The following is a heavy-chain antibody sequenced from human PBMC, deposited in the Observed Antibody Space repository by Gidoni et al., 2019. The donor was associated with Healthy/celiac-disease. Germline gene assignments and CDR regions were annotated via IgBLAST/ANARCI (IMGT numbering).Heavy chain of an antibody. CDR3: ASLEAGATTV. CDR1: GYSFTSYW. Sequence: EVQLVQSGAEVKKPGESLRISCTGSGYSFTSYWISWVRQLPGKGLEWMGRIDPSDAYTNYSPSFQGHVTISADKSISTAYLQWSSLKASDTAMYYCASLEAGATTVWGQGTLVTVSS. D-gene: IGHD1-26*01. CDR2: IDPSDAYT. J-gene: IGHJ4*02. V-gene: IGHV5-10-1*01.